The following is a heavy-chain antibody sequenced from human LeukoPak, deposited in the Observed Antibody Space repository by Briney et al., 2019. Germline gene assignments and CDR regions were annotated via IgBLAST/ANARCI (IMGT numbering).Heavy chain of an antibody. CDR2: IYYSGGT. CDR1: GGSISSGDYY. CDR3: ARGGLGDPFDY. Sequence: SETLSLTCTVSGGSISSGDYYWSWIRQPPGKGLEWIGYIYYSGGTYYNPSLKSRVTISVDTSKNQFSLKLSSVTAADTAVYYCARGGLGDPFDYWGQGTLVTVSS. J-gene: IGHJ4*02. D-gene: IGHD3-16*01. V-gene: IGHV4-30-4*01.